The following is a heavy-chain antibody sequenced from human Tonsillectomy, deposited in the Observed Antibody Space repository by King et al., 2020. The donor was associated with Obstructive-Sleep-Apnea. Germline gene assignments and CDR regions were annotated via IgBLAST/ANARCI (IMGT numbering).Heavy chain of an antibody. D-gene: IGHD5-12*01. J-gene: IGHJ4*02. CDR2: FKSKTDGGTT. CDR1: GLTFNRAW. CDR3: TTDYHYEWDYFDS. V-gene: IGHV3-15*01. Sequence: VQLVESGGGLVKPGGSLRLSCAASGLTFNRAWMSWVRQAPGQGLEWVGRFKSKTDGGTTDYAAPVKGRFTISRDASKNTLYLQMNSLKTEDTAVYYCTTDYHYEWDYFDSWGQGTLVTVSS.